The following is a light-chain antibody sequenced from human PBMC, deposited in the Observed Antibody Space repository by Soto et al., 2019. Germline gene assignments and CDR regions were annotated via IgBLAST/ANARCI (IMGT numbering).Light chain of an antibody. J-gene: IGKJ1*01. CDR1: QSILFNSNNMNY. CDR3: QQYYTTPRT. V-gene: IGKV4-1*01. CDR2: WAS. Sequence: DIVMTQSPESLAVSLGERATINCKSSQSILFNSNNMNYLAWYQQKPGQPPKQLISWASTRESGVPDRFSGSGSGTDFTLTISSLQAEDVAVYYCQQYYTTPRTFGQGTKVEIK.